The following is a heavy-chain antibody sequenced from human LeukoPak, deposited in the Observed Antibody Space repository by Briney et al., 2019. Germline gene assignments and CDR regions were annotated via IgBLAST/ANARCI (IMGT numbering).Heavy chain of an antibody. Sequence: GGSLRLSCAASGFTFSSYAMHWVRQAPGKGLEWVSAISGSGGSTYYADSVKGRFTISRDNSKNTLYLQMNSLRAEDTAVYYCAKNYYGSGSYPFFDYWGQGTLVTVSS. CDR3: AKNYYGSGSYPFFDY. D-gene: IGHD3-10*01. CDR1: GFTFSSYA. V-gene: IGHV3-23*01. CDR2: ISGSGGST. J-gene: IGHJ4*02.